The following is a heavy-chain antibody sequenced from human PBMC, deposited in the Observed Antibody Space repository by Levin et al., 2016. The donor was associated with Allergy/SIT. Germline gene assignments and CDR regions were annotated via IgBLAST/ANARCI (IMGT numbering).Heavy chain of an antibody. CDR2: ITSGGTK. CDR1: GFTFSSYS. J-gene: IGHJ4*02. CDR3: AREDGGRYLVDY. V-gene: IGHV3-48*04. D-gene: IGHD1-26*01. Sequence: GESLKISCAASGFTFSSYSMNWVRQAPGKGLEWISYITSGGTKLYADSVKGRFTISRDNAKNSLYLQMNSLRAEDTAVYYCAREDGGRYLVDYWGQGTLVTVSS.